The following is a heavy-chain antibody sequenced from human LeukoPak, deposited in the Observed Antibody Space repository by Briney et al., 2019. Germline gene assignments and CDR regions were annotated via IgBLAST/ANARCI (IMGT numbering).Heavy chain of an antibody. V-gene: IGHV1-2*02. CDR3: ARVLGYCSGGSCHYYYYYMDV. CDR1: GYTFTGYY. CDR2: INPNSGGT. D-gene: IGHD2-15*01. J-gene: IGHJ6*03. Sequence: VASVKVSCKASGYTFTGYYMHWVRQAPGQGLEWMGWINPNSGGTNYAQKFQGRVTMTRDTSISTAYMELSRLRSDDTAVYYCARVLGYCSGGSCHYYYYYMDVWGKGTTVTVSS.